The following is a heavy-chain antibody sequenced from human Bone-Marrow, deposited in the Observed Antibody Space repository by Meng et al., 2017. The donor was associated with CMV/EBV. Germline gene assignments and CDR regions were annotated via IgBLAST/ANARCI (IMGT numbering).Heavy chain of an antibody. Sequence: GESLKISCAASGFTFSSYAMHWVRQAPGKGLEWVTFIRYDGNNVYYGDSVKGRFTVSRDNSRNTLYLQMNSLRAEDTAVYYCAKSMAERGDYWGQGTLVTVSS. CDR2: IRYDGNNV. CDR3: AKSMAERGDY. CDR1: GFTFSSYA. V-gene: IGHV3-30*02. D-gene: IGHD2/OR15-2a*01. J-gene: IGHJ4*02.